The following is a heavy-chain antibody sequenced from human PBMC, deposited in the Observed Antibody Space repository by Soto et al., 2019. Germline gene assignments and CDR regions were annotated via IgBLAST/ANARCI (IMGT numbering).Heavy chain of an antibody. V-gene: IGHV1-69*06. Sequence: QVQLVQSGAEVKKPGSSVKVSCKASGGTFSSYAISWVRQAPGQGLEWMGGIIPIFGTANYAQKFQGRVTITADKSASTAYMGLSSLRSEDTAVYYCSGDRRIAAAGSRYYYGMDVWGQGTTVTVSS. CDR2: IIPIFGTA. CDR3: SGDRRIAAAGSRYYYGMDV. D-gene: IGHD6-13*01. J-gene: IGHJ6*02. CDR1: GGTFSSYA.